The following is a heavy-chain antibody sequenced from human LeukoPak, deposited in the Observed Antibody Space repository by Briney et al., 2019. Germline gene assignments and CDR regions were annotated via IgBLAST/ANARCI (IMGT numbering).Heavy chain of an antibody. Sequence: GGSLRLSCASSGIIFNHYWMSWVRQVPGKGLEWVANIKEDGSEKNYVDSVRGRFTISRDNARSSLYLQMNSLRAEDTAVYYCARRGWQCDSWGQGTLVTVSS. J-gene: IGHJ4*02. V-gene: IGHV3-7*01. D-gene: IGHD2-15*01. CDR3: ARRGWQCDS. CDR2: IKEDGSEK. CDR1: GIIFNHYW.